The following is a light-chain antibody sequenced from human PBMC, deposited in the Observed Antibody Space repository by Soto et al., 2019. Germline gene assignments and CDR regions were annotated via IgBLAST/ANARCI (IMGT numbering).Light chain of an antibody. J-gene: IGLJ1*01. CDR2: DVN. V-gene: IGLV2-8*01. Sequence: QSVLTQPPSVSAAPGQKVSISCSGSSSNVGKNFVSWYQHVPGKAPKLMVYDVNRRPPGVPDRFFGSKSGNTASLTVSGLQAEDEADYYCVSFAGGTYVFGTGTKLTVL. CDR3: VSFAGGTYV. CDR1: SSNVGKNF.